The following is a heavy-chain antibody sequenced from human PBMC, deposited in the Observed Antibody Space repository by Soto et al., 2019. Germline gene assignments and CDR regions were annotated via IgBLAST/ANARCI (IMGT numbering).Heavy chain of an antibody. J-gene: IGHJ4*02. CDR1: GFTFSDHY. V-gene: IGHV3-72*01. Sequence: GGSLRLSCTASGFTFSDHYMDWVRQAPGKGLEWVGRTRNKADSYTTEYAASVKGRFTISRDDSKNSLYLHMNSLKTEDTAVYYCVRLWGYTNAQVVPFDCWGQGTLVTVSS. D-gene: IGHD6-13*01. CDR3: VRLWGYTNAQVVPFDC. CDR2: TRNKADSYTT.